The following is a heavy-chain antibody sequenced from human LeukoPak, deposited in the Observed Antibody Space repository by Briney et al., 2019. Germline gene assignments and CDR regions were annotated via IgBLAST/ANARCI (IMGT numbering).Heavy chain of an antibody. D-gene: IGHD2-2*01. V-gene: IGHV3-21*01. CDR2: ISSSSSYI. CDR3: ARLHCSSTSCPRSMDV. CDR1: GFTFSSYS. J-gene: IGHJ6*02. Sequence: GGSLRLSCAASGFTFSSYSMNWVRQAPGKGLEWVSSISSSSSYIYYADSVKGRFTISRDNAKNSLYLQMNSLRAEDTAVYYCARLHCSSTSCPRSMDVWGQGTTVTVSS.